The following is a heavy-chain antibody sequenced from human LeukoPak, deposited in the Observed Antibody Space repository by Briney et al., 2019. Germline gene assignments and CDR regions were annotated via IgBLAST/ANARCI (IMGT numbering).Heavy chain of an antibody. CDR2: ISGSGDAT. Sequence: GGSLRLSCAASGFTFSNYAMSWVRQAPGKGLKWVSTISGSGDATYYADSVKGRFTVSRDNSENTLYLQMNSLRAEDTAAYYCAKVLSGWYRGNDYWGQGTLVAVSS. D-gene: IGHD6-19*01. CDR1: GFTFSNYA. CDR3: AKVLSGWYRGNDY. J-gene: IGHJ4*02. V-gene: IGHV3-23*01.